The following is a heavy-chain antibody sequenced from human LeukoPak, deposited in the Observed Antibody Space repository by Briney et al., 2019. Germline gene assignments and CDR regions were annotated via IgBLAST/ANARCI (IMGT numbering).Heavy chain of an antibody. J-gene: IGHJ4*02. Sequence: PGGSLRLSCAASGFTFSSYTMNWVRQAPGKGLEWVSSISSSRSYIYNADSVKGRVTISRDNAKNSLYLQMNSLRAEDTAVYYCARDHCSSTSCFPSGTNYFDSWGQGTPVTVSS. CDR1: GFTFSSYT. D-gene: IGHD2-2*01. CDR2: ISSSRSYI. V-gene: IGHV3-21*01. CDR3: ARDHCSSTSCFPSGTNYFDS.